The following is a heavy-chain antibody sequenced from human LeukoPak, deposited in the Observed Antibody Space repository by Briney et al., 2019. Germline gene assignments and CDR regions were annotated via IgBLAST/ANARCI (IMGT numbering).Heavy chain of an antibody. CDR2: IFPSGGGI. D-gene: IGHD6-19*01. Sequence: PGGSLRLSCSASGITLSKFAINWVRQAPGKGLEWVSVIFPSGGGIHYADSVKGRFTISRDNSKSTVSLQMNSLRAEDTAVYYCARGHSGWYDYWGQGTLVTVSS. V-gene: IGHV3-23*01. CDR1: GITLSKFA. CDR3: ARGHSGWYDY. J-gene: IGHJ4*02.